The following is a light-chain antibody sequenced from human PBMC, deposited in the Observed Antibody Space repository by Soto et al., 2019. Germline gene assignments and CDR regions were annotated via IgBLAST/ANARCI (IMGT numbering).Light chain of an antibody. CDR2: GAS. V-gene: IGKV3-20*01. CDR3: QRYGITLWT. J-gene: IGKJ1*01. Sequence: IVLTQSPATLSLSPGERASLSCRASQSLASAYLAWYQQKPGQAPRLLIYGASTRAAGIPDRFSGSGSGTDFTLTISRLEPEDFAVYYCQRYGITLWTFGQGTKV. CDR1: QSLASAY.